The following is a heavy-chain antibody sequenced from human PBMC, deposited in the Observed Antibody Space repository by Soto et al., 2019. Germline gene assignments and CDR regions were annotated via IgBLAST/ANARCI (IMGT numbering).Heavy chain of an antibody. CDR3: AKYKSGTTAFDI. Sequence: GESMKISCADSGFNFSTYALSWVRQAPGKGLEWVSAINERGGSTYYADSVKGRFTISRDNSKNTLYLQMNSLRAEDTALYYCAKYKSGTTAFDIWGQGSMVIGSS. J-gene: IGHJ3*02. CDR2: INERGGST. CDR1: GFNFSTYA. V-gene: IGHV3-23*01. D-gene: IGHD1-1*01.